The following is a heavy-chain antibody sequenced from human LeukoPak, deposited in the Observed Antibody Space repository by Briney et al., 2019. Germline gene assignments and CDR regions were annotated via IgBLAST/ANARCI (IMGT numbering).Heavy chain of an antibody. D-gene: IGHD4-17*01. CDR2: ISGSGGST. CDR3: AKAISDSGDLFY. CDR1: GFTFSSYA. Sequence: GGSLRLSCAASGFTFSSYAMSWVRQAPGRGLEWVSAISGSGGSTYYADSVKGRFTISRDNSKNTLYLQMNSLRAEDTAVYYCAKAISDSGDLFYWGQGTLVTVSS. J-gene: IGHJ4*02. V-gene: IGHV3-23*01.